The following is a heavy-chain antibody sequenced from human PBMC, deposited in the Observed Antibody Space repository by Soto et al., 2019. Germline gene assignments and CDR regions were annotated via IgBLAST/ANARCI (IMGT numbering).Heavy chain of an antibody. J-gene: IGHJ5*02. CDR2: ISYDGNNN. D-gene: IGHD2-15*01. V-gene: IGHV3-30*18. CDR1: GFTFRSYG. Sequence: GGSLRLSCAASGFTFRSYGMHWVRQAPGKGMEWVAAISYDGNNNYYGDSVKGRFTNPRDNSKNTLYLQMNSLRAEDQAVYYCAKDPXRHGSGGGCLLNFQFETWGQGTQVTVSS. CDR3: AKDPXRHGSGGGCLLNFQFET.